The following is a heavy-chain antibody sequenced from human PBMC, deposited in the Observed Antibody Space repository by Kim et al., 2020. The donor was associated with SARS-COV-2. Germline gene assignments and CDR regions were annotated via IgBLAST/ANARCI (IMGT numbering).Heavy chain of an antibody. CDR2: ISSSGSTI. CDR1: GFTFSDYY. D-gene: IGHD5-18*01. CDR3: ARGQLWFPDYYYYGMDV. Sequence: GGSLRLSCAASGFTFSDYYMSWIRQAPGKGLEWVSYISSSGSTIYYADSVKGRFTISRDNAKNSLYLQMNSLRAEDTAVYYCARGQLWFPDYYYYGMDVWGQGTTVTVSS. J-gene: IGHJ6*02. V-gene: IGHV3-11*01.